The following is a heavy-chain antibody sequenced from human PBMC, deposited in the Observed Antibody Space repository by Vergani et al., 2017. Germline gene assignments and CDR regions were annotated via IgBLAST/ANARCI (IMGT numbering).Heavy chain of an antibody. CDR3: ARMLHYESGYDY. CDR1: GGSISSSSYY. CDR2: LHYGGST. J-gene: IGHJ4*02. D-gene: IGHD3-16*01. Sequence: QLQLQESGPGLVKPSETLSLTCTVSGGSISSSSYYWGWIRQPPGKGLEWIGSLHYGGSTYYNPSRKSRVTISVDTSKNQFSLKLSSVTAADTAVYYCARMLHYESGYDYWGQGTLVSVSS. V-gene: IGHV4-39*01.